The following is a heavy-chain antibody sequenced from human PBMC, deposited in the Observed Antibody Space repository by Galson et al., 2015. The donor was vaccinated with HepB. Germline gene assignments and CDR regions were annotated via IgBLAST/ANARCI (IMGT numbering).Heavy chain of an antibody. J-gene: IGHJ4*02. V-gene: IGHV3-30*04. CDR1: GFNFGDYA. CDR3: ARKKDPVCGGNCFSGTLDY. Sequence: SLRLSCAATGFNFGDYAMHWVRQSPGKGLEWVAVIPYDGRRKYYADSINGRFTISRDNSKNTLYLQMNSLRAEDTAVYYCARKKDPVCGGNCFSGTLDYWGPGTLVTVSS. D-gene: IGHD2-21*01. CDR2: IPYDGRRK.